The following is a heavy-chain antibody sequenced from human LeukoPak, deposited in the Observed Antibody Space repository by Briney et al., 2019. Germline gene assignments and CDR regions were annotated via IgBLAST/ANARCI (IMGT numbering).Heavy chain of an antibody. CDR2: INHSGST. J-gene: IGHJ3*02. CDR3: ARDPLAVAEGHDAFDI. D-gene: IGHD6-19*01. Sequence: SETLSLTCAVYGGSFSGYYWSWIRQPPGKGLEWIGEINHSGSTNYNPSLKSRVTISVDTSKNQFSLKLSSVTAADTAVYYCARDPLAVAEGHDAFDIWGQGTMVTVSS. CDR1: GGSFSGYY. V-gene: IGHV4-34*01.